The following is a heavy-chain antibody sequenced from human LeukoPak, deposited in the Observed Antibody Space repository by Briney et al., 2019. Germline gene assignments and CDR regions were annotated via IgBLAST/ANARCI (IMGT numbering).Heavy chain of an antibody. CDR1: GFTFSSYA. Sequence: PGGSLRLSCAASGFTFSSYAMSWVRQAPGKGLEWVSTISDSGGSTYYADSLKGRFTISRDNAKNSLYLQMNSLRAEDTALYYCAKSGIIQGYYFYYMDVWGKGTTVTISS. D-gene: IGHD5-18*01. V-gene: IGHV3-23*01. J-gene: IGHJ6*03. CDR3: AKSGIIQGYYFYYMDV. CDR2: ISDSGGST.